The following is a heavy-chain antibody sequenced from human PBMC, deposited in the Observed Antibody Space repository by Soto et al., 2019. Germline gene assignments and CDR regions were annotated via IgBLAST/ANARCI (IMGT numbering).Heavy chain of an antibody. CDR1: GFTFSNYA. J-gene: IGHJ4*02. CDR3: ARDRAQILGFDY. Sequence: QVQLVESGGGVVQPGRSLRLSCAASGFTFSNYAMHWVRQAPGKGLEWVAIISYGGSSKDYADSVKGRFTISRDDSKNTLYLEMASLRAEDTAVYYCARDRAQILGFDYWGQGTLVTVSS. V-gene: IGHV3-30-3*01. D-gene: IGHD2-8*02. CDR2: ISYGGSSK.